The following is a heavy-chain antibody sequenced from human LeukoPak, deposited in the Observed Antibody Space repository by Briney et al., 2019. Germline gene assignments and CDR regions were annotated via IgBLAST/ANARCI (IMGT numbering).Heavy chain of an antibody. CDR2: ISWNSGSI. Sequence: PGGSLRLSCAASGFTFDDYAMHWVRQAPGKGLEWVSGISWNSGSIGYADSVKGRFTISRDNSKNTLYLQMNSLRAEDTAVYYCAKDFSDCGGDCYFLDYWGQGTLVTVSS. CDR3: AKDFSDCGGDCYFLDY. V-gene: IGHV3-9*01. J-gene: IGHJ4*02. D-gene: IGHD2-21*02. CDR1: GFTFDDYA.